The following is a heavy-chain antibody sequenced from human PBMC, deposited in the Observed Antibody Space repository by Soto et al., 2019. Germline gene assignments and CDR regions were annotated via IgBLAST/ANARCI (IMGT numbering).Heavy chain of an antibody. Sequence: ASVKVSCKASGGTFSSYAISWVRQAPGQGLEWMGGIIPIFGTANYAQKFQGRVTITADESTSTAYMELSSLRSEDTAVYYCARVGTDPRIAVASYYFDYWGQGTLVTVSS. CDR1: GGTFSSYA. V-gene: IGHV1-69*13. D-gene: IGHD6-19*01. CDR2: IIPIFGTA. CDR3: ARVGTDPRIAVASYYFDY. J-gene: IGHJ4*02.